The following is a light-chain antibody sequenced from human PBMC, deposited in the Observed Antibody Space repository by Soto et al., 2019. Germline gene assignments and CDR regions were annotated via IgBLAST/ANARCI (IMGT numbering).Light chain of an antibody. CDR2: KAS. CDR3: QQYNIYSPRNP. CDR1: QSISSW. V-gene: IGKV1-5*03. J-gene: IGKJ1*01. Sequence: DIQMTQSPSTLSASVGDRVTITCRASQSISSWLAWYQQKPGKAPKLLIYKASYLESGVPSRFSGSGYGTEFTLTIISLQPDDFATYYCQQYNIYSPRNPFGQGTKVEIK.